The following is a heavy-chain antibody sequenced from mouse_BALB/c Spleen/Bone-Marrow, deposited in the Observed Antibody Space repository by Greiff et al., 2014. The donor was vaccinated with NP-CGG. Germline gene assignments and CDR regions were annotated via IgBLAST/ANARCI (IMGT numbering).Heavy chain of an antibody. D-gene: IGHD1-1*01. CDR3: ARGMGLLRFDY. J-gene: IGHJ2*01. CDR1: GFTFTDYY. CDR2: IRNKANGYTT. V-gene: IGHV7-3*02. Sequence: EVQLQESGGGLVQPGGSLRLSCATSGFTFTDYYMSWVRQPPGKALEWLAFIRNKANGYTTEYSASVKGRFTISRDNSQSILYLQMNTLRAEDSATYYCARGMGLLRFDYWGHGTTLTVSS.